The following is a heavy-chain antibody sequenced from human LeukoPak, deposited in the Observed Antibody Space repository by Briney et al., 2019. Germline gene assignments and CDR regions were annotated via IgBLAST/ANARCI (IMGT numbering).Heavy chain of an antibody. V-gene: IGHV3-23*01. CDR2: ISGSGGST. CDR3: ANFGILTGYYPYYYYYGMDV. Sequence: PGGSLRLSCAASGFTFSSYAMSWVRQAPGKGLEWVSAISGSGGSTYYADSVRGRFIISRDNSKNTLYLQMNSLRAEDTAVYYCANFGILTGYYPYYYYYGMDVWGQGTTVTVSS. J-gene: IGHJ6*02. CDR1: GFTFSSYA. D-gene: IGHD3-9*01.